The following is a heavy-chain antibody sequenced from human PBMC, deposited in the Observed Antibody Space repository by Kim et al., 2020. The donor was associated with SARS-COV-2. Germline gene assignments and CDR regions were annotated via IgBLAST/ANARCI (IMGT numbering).Heavy chain of an antibody. CDR1: GFSLSTSGVG. CDR3: AHSPPRNPTGWELLFDY. V-gene: IGHV2-5*02. Sequence: SGPTLVNPTQTLTLTCTFSGFSLSTSGVGVGWIRQPPGKALEWLALIYLDDDKRYSPSLKSRLTITKDTSKNQVVLTMTNMDPVDTATYYCAHSPPRNPTGWELLFDYWGQGTLVTIST. D-gene: IGHD1-26*01. J-gene: IGHJ4*02. CDR2: IYLDDDK.